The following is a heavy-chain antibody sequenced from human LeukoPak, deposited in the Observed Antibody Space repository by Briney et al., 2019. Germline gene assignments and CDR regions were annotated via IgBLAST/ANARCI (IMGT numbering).Heavy chain of an antibody. CDR2: INHSGST. Sequence: SETLSLTCAVYGGSFSGYYWSWIRQPPGKGLEWIGEINHSGSTNYNPSLKSRVTISVDTSKNKFSLKLSSVTATDTAVYYCARSPVTTCCFDPWGQGTQVTVSS. V-gene: IGHV4-34*01. J-gene: IGHJ5*02. D-gene: IGHD4-17*01. CDR3: ARSPVTTCCFDP. CDR1: GGSFSGYY.